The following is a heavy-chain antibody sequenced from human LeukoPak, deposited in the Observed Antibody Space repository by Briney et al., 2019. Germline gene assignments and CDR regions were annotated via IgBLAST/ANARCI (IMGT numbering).Heavy chain of an antibody. D-gene: IGHD3-22*01. CDR2: INHSGST. CDR3: ARGCDYYDSSGTLFDY. V-gene: IGHV4-34*01. CDR1: GGSFSGYY. J-gene: IGHJ4*02. Sequence: SETLSLTCAVYGGSFSGYYWSWIRQPPGKGLEWIGEINHSGSTNYNPSLKSRVTISVDTPKNQFSLKLSSVTAADTAVYYCARGCDYYDSSGTLFDYWGQGTLVTVSS.